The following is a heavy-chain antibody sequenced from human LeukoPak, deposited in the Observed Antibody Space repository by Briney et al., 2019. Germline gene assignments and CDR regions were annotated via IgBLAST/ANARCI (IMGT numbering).Heavy chain of an antibody. V-gene: IGHV3-23*01. Sequence: GGSLRLSCAASGFTFSDFVMSWVRQAPGKGLEWVSTIVASGDYTYDADSVKGRFTISRDNSKNTLYLQMNSLRAEDTAVYYCAKGAALGYCTNGVCADWFDPWGQGTLVTVSS. J-gene: IGHJ5*02. D-gene: IGHD2-8*01. CDR3: AKGAALGYCTNGVCADWFDP. CDR2: IVASGDYT. CDR1: GFTFSDFV.